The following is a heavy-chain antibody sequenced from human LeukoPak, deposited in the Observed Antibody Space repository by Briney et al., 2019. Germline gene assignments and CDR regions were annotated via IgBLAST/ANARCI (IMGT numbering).Heavy chain of an antibody. CDR2: IKTESDGATT. J-gene: IGHJ4*02. Sequence: GGSLRLSCAASGFTFSNCWMSWVRQAPGKGLEWVGQIKTESDGATTDYAAPVIGRFTISRDDSKNTLFLKMNSLKTEDTALYNCTWSGLKIESWGQGTLVTVSS. CDR3: TWSGLKIES. V-gene: IGHV3-15*01. D-gene: IGHD3-3*01. CDR1: GFTFSNCW.